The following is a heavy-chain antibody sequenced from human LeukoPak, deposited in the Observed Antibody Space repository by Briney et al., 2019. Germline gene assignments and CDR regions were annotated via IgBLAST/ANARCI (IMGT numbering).Heavy chain of an antibody. CDR2: IRAKSAGGTT. V-gene: IGHV3-15*01. J-gene: IGHJ4*02. Sequence: GGSLRLSCAASGLXFSIAWMGWVRESPGKGLEWVGRIRAKSAGGTTEYPAPVKGRFSISRDDSKDTLYLQMDSLQTEDTAVYYCATEYYGANNYWGQGTLVTVSS. CDR1: GLXFSIAW. D-gene: IGHD4-17*01. CDR3: ATEYYGANNY.